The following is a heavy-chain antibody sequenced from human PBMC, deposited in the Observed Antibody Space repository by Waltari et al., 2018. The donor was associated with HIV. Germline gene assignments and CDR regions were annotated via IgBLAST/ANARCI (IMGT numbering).Heavy chain of an antibody. CDR3: AKDGGYYYDSSGCYFDY. V-gene: IGHV3-9*01. CDR1: A. Sequence: AMHWVRQAPGKGLEWVSGISWNSGSIGYADSVKGRFTISRDNAKNSLYLQMNSLRAEDTALYYCAKDGGYYYDSSGCYFDYWGQGTLVTVSS. D-gene: IGHD3-22*01. CDR2: ISWNSGSI. J-gene: IGHJ4*02.